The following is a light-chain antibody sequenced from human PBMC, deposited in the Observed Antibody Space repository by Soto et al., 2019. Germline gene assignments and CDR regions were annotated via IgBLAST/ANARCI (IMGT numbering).Light chain of an antibody. V-gene: IGLV2-11*01. Sequence: SVLTPPPSEAGTRGQAVTISCTVTRRAVGGYNYVSWYQQHPGKAPKLMIYDVSKRPSGVPDRCSGSKSGNTASLTISGLQAEDEADYYCCSYAGSYTLYVFGTGTKV. J-gene: IGLJ1*01. CDR2: DVS. CDR1: RRAVGGYNY. CDR3: CSYAGSYTLYV.